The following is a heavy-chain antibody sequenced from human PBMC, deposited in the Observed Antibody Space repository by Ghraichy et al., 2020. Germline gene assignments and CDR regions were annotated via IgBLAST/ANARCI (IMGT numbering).Heavy chain of an antibody. V-gene: IGHV1-3*01. CDR2: INAGNGNT. J-gene: IGHJ6*02. D-gene: IGHD5-18*01. CDR1: GYTFTSYA. Sequence: ASVKVSCKASGYTFTSYAMHWVRQAPGQRLEWMGWINAGNGNTKYSQKFQGRVTITRDTSASTAYMELSSLRSEDTAVYYCATFLTAMESGANGMDVWGQGTTVTVSS. CDR3: ATFLTAMESGANGMDV.